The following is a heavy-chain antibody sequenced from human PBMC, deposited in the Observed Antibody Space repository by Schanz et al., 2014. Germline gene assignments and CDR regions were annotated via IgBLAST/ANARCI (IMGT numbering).Heavy chain of an antibody. Sequence: VQLLESGGALVQPGGSLRLSCAASGFTFSSYGMHWVRQAPGKGLEWVAIIWYDGSNKYYADSVKGRFTISRDNAKNSLYLQMNSLRAEDTAVYYCARDGDFDYWGQGTLVTVSS. J-gene: IGHJ4*02. CDR3: ARDGDFDY. CDR1: GFTFSSYG. CDR2: IWYDGSNK. V-gene: IGHV3-33*01.